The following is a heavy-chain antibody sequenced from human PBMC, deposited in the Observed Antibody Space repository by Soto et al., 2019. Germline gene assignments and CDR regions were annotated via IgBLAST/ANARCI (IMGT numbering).Heavy chain of an antibody. V-gene: IGHV1-2*04. CDR1: GYTFTGYY. D-gene: IGHD5-18*01. J-gene: IGHJ4*02. CDR2: INPNSGGT. CDR3: ARSPHKYSYGHFDY. Sequence: WASVKVSCKASGYTFTGYYMHWVRQAPGQGLEWMGWINPNSGGTNYAQKFQGLVTMTRDTSISTAYMELSRLRSDDTAVYYCARSPHKYSYGHFDYWGQGTLVTVSS.